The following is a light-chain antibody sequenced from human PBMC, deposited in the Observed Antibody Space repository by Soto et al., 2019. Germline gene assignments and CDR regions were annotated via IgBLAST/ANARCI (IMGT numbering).Light chain of an antibody. J-gene: IGKJ3*01. Sequence: EIVLTQSPATLSLSLGERATLSCRASQSIGSYLAWYQHKLGQPPRLLIYDASNRATGIPVRFSGSGSGTDFTLTIISLDPEDSAVYYCQHRSTWPPFRFGPGTKVDIK. V-gene: IGKV3-11*01. CDR2: DAS. CDR3: QHRSTWPPFR. CDR1: QSIGSY.